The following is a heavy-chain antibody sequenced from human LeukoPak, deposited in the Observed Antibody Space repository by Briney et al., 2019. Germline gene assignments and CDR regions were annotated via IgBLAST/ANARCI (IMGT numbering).Heavy chain of an antibody. V-gene: IGHV4-59*07. CDR3: ARKIRRGWLDP. Sequence: SDTLSLTCTVSGGSISSYYRSWIRQPPGKGLEWIGYIYYSGSTNYNPSLKSRVTISVDTSKNQFSLKLSSVTAADTAVYYCARKIRRGWLDPWGQGTLVTVSS. CDR1: GGSISSYY. J-gene: IGHJ5*02. D-gene: IGHD3-16*01. CDR2: IYYSGST.